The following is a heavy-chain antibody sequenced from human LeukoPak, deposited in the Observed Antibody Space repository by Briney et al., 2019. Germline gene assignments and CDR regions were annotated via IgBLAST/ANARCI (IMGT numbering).Heavy chain of an antibody. V-gene: IGHV1-8*02. D-gene: IGHD6-19*01. Sequence: ASVKVSCKASGYTFTSYGISWVRQAPGQGLEWMGWMNPNSGNTGYAQKFQGRVTMTRNTSISTAYMELSSLRSEDTAVYYCARGAGWWLVTYFDYWGQGTLVTVSS. CDR3: ARGAGWWLVTYFDY. J-gene: IGHJ4*02. CDR1: GYTFTSYG. CDR2: MNPNSGNT.